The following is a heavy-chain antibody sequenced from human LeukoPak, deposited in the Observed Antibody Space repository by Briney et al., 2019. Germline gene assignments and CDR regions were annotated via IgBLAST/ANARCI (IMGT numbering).Heavy chain of an antibody. V-gene: IGHV4-34*01. Sequence: SETLSLTCAVYGGSFSGYYWSWIRQPPGKGLEWIGEINHSGSTNYNPSLKSRVTISVDTSKNQFSLRLTSVTAADTAVYYCARTVYTSGWDDYWGQGALVTVSS. CDR2: INHSGST. CDR1: GGSFSGYY. J-gene: IGHJ4*02. CDR3: ARTVYTSGWDDY. D-gene: IGHD6-19*01.